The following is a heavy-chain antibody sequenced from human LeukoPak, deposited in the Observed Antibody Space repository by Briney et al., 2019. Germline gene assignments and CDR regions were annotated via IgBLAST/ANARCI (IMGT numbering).Heavy chain of an antibody. J-gene: IGHJ6*03. V-gene: IGHV1-69*13. Sequence: SVKVSCKASGGTFSSYAISWVRQAPGQGLEWMGGIIPIFGTANYAQKFQGRVTITADESTSTAYMELSSLRSDDTAVYYCARDMGGYIVLIPSPYYYYMDVWGKGTTVTVSS. CDR1: GGTFSSYA. CDR2: IIPIFGTA. D-gene: IGHD2-8*01. CDR3: ARDMGGYIVLIPSPYYYYMDV.